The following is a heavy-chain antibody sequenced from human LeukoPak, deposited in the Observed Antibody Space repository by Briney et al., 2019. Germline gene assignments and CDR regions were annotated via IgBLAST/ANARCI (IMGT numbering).Heavy chain of an antibody. V-gene: IGHV1-8*02. CDR1: GYTFSNYD. CDR3: ARGPSGHRSDFDY. J-gene: IGHJ4*02. Sequence: ASVKVSCKASGYTFSNYDINWVRQATGQGLEWMAWMNPSSGNTAYAQKIQGRVTLTRDTSIDTAYMELSSLRSEDTAVYYCARGPSGHRSDFDYWGQGTLVTVSS. D-gene: IGHD1-1*01. CDR2: MNPSSGNT.